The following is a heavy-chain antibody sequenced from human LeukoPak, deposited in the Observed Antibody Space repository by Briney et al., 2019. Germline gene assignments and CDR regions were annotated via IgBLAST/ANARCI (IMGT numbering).Heavy chain of an antibody. CDR2: INHSGST. CDR1: GGSFSGYY. J-gene: IGHJ3*02. V-gene: IGHV4-34*01. CDR3: AREDIVVVPAARQAHDAFDI. D-gene: IGHD2-2*01. Sequence: SETLSLTCAVYGGSFSGYYWSWIRQPPGKGLEWIGEINHSGSTNYNPSLKSRVTISVDTFKNQFSLKLSSVTAADTAVYYCAREDIVVVPAARQAHDAFDIWGQGTMVTVSS.